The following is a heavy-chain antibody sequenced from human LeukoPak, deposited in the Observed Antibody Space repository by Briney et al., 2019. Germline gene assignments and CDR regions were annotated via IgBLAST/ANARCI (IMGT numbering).Heavy chain of an antibody. Sequence: ASVKVPCKASGYTFTSYAMHWVCQAPGQRLEWMGWINAGNGNTKYSQKFQGRVTITRDTSASTAYMELSSLRSEDTAVYYCARYLRHGDSSGYAIDHWGQGTLVTVSS. D-gene: IGHD3-22*01. CDR2: INAGNGNT. CDR3: ARYLRHGDSSGYAIDH. V-gene: IGHV1-3*01. J-gene: IGHJ5*02. CDR1: GYTFTSYA.